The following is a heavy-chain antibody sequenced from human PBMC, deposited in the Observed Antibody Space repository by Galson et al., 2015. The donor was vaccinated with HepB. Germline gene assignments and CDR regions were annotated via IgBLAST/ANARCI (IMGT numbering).Heavy chain of an antibody. V-gene: IGHV1-69*13. CDR2: IIPIFGTA. Sequence: SVKVSCKASGGTFSSYAISWVRQAPGQGLEWMGGIIPIFGTANYAQKFQGRVTITADESTSTAYMELSSLRSEDTAVYYCARIKTGTTSDRRGGFWWFDPWGQGTLVTVSS. CDR3: ARIKTGTTSDRRGGFWWFDP. D-gene: IGHD1-7*01. J-gene: IGHJ5*02. CDR1: GGTFSSYA.